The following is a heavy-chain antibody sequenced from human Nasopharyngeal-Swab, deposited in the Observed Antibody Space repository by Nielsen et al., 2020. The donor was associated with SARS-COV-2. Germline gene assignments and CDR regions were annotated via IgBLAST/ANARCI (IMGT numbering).Heavy chain of an antibody. CDR1: GGSISSRIYY. V-gene: IGHV4-39*07. CDR3: VGSSWYGDYYYYYGMDV. J-gene: IGHJ6*02. D-gene: IGHD6-13*01. CDR2: IYYSGST. Sequence: SETLSLTCTVSGGSISSRIYYWGWIRQPPGKGLEWIGSIYYSGSTYYNPSLKSRVTISVDTSKNQFSLKLSSVTAADTAVYYCVGSSWYGDYYYYYGMDVWGQGTTVTVSS.